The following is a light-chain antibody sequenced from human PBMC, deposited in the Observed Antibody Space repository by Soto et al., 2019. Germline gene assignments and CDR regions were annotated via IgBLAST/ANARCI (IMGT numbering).Light chain of an antibody. CDR1: QSISSW. CDR3: QQYNSYSLT. V-gene: IGKV1-5*01. J-gene: IGKJ4*01. CDR2: DAS. Sequence: DIQMTQSPSTLSASVGDRVTITCRASQSISSWLAWYQQKPGKAPKLLIYDASSLESGVPSRFSGSGSGTEFSLTISSLQPDDFATYYCQQYNSYSLTFGGGTTVEIK.